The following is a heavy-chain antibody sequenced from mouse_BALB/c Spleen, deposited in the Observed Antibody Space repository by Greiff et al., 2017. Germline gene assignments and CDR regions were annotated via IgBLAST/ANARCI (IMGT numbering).Heavy chain of an antibody. V-gene: IGHV1-14*01. CDR2: INPYNDGT. CDR3: ARGGVSTMITTGAMDY. J-gene: IGHJ4*01. CDR1: GYTFTSYV. Sequence: EVKLQESGPELVKPGASVKMSCKASGYTFTSYVMHWVKQKPGQGLEWIGYINPYNDGTKYNEKFKGKATLTSDKSSSTAYMELSSLTSEDSAVYYCARGGVSTMITTGAMDYWGQGTSVTVSS. D-gene: IGHD2-4*01.